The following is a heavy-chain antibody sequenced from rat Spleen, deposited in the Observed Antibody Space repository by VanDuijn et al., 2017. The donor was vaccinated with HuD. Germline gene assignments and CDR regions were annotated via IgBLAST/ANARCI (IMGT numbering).Heavy chain of an antibody. D-gene: IGHD3-2*01. CDR3: ARPLALNWFAY. Sequence: EVQLVESGGGLVQPGGSLILSCAASGFSFSDYNMAWVRQAPKKGLEWVATIFYDGNRAYYRDSVKGRFTVSRDNAKSTLYLQMDSLRSEDTATYFCARPLALNWFAYWGQGTLVTVSS. V-gene: IGHV5S10*01. CDR2: IFYDGNRA. J-gene: IGHJ3*01. CDR1: GFSFSDYN.